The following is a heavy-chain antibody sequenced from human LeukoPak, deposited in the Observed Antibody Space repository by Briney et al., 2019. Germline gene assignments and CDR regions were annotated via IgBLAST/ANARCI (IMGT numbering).Heavy chain of an antibody. Sequence: PSETLSLTCTVSGGSIISSSYYWGWIRQPPGKGLEWIGSIYYSGSTYYNPSLKSRVTISVDTSKNQFSLKLSSVTAADTAVYYCARSVGPQTRDAFDIWGQGTMVTVSS. CDR1: GGSIISSSYY. V-gene: IGHV4-39*07. CDR2: IYYSGST. CDR3: ARSVGPQTRDAFDI. J-gene: IGHJ3*02.